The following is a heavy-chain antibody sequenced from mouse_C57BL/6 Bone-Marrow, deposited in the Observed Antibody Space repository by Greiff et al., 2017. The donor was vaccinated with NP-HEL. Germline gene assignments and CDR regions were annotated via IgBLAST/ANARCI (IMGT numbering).Heavy chain of an antibody. Sequence: EVMLVESGGGLVKPGGSLKLSCAASGFTFSSYAMSWVRQTPEKRLEWVATISDGGSYTYYPDNVKGRFTISRDNAKNNLYLQMSHLKSEDTAMYYCASVITTVVAPFAYWGQGTLVTVSA. CDR2: ISDGGSYT. CDR1: GFTFSSYA. D-gene: IGHD1-1*01. CDR3: ASVITTVVAPFAY. V-gene: IGHV5-4*03. J-gene: IGHJ3*01.